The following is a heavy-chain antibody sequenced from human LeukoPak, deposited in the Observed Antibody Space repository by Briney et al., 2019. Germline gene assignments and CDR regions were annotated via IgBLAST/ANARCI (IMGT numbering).Heavy chain of an antibody. CDR3: ARGGGGAKAFYFDY. CDR1: GGSISSSSYY. V-gene: IGHV4-39*01. D-gene: IGHD1-26*01. Sequence: PSETLSLTCTVSGGSISSSSYYWGWIRQSPGKGLEWIGEIDNNGITNYNPSLKSPVTMSVDTTRKRFYLRLTSESAADTGVYYCARGGGGAKAFYFDYWGQGSLVTVSS. J-gene: IGHJ4*02. CDR2: IDNNGIT.